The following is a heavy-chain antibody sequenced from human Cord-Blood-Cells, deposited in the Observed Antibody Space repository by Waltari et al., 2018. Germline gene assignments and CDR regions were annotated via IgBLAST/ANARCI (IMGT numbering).Heavy chain of an antibody. V-gene: IGHV4-39*01. Sequence: QLQLQASGPGLVKASETLSSTCTVPGRSISSSSSYWGWIRRPPGKGLEWIGRIYYSGSTYYNPSLKSRVTISVDTSKNQFSLKLSSVTAADAAVYYCASRLIYGDYVGPDYWGQGTLVTVSS. D-gene: IGHD4-17*01. J-gene: IGHJ4*02. CDR3: ASRLIYGDYVGPDY. CDR2: IYYSGST. CDR1: GRSISSSSSY.